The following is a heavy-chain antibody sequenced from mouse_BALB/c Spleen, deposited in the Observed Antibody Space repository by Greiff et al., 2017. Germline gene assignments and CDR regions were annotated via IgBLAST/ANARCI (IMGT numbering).Heavy chain of an antibody. J-gene: IGHJ4*01. CDR3: ARSSITTNAMDY. CDR2: ISSGSSTI. D-gene: IGHD1-1*01. Sequence: EVKLVESGGGLVQPGGSRKLSCAASGFTFSSFGMHWVRQAPEKGLEWVAYISSGSSTIYYADTVKGRFTISRDNPKNTLFLQMTSLRSEDTAMYYCARSSITTNAMDYWGQGTSVTVSS. V-gene: IGHV5-17*02. CDR1: GFTFSSFG.